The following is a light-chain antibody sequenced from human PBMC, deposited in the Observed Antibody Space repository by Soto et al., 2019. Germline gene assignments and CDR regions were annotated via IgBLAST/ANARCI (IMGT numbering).Light chain of an antibody. CDR2: GAS. CDR1: QSVSSN. V-gene: IGKV3-15*01. J-gene: IGKJ4*01. CDR3: QQYNNGPPLT. Sequence: EIVMTQSPATLSVSPGERATLSCRASQSVSSNLAWYQQKPGQAPRLLIYGASTRATGIPARFSGSGSGTEVSLTISSLQSEDFAVYYCQQYNNGPPLTFGGGTKVEIK.